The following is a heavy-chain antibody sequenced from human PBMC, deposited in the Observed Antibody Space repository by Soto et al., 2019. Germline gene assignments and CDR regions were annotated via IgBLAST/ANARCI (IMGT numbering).Heavy chain of an antibody. D-gene: IGHD2-21*01. CDR3: AGSGDDLTYYYYGMDV. J-gene: IGHJ6*02. Sequence: TSETLSLTCAVYGGSISAYYWSWIRQPPGKGLEWIGEINHGGSTNYNPSLKSRVTISVDTSKNQFSLKLSSVTAADTAVYYCAGSGDDLTYYYYGMDVWGQGTTVTVSS. CDR2: INHGGST. V-gene: IGHV4-34*01. CDR1: GGSISAYY.